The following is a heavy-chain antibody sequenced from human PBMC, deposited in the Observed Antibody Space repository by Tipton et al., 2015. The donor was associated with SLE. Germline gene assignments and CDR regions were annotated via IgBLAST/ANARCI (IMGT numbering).Heavy chain of an antibody. CDR1: GGSFSGYY. V-gene: IGHV4-34*01. CDR3: ARPVTNS. CDR2: INHSGGT. J-gene: IGHJ5*02. Sequence: TLSLTCAVYGGSFSGYYWSWIRQPPGKGLEWIGEINHSGGTNYNPSLKSRVTISVDTSKNQFSLRLTSVTAADTAVYYCARPVTNSWGQGTLVTVSS. D-gene: IGHD4-17*01.